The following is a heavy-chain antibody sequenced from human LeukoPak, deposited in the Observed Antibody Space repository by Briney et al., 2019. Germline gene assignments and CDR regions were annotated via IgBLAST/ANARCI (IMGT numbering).Heavy chain of an antibody. D-gene: IGHD2-2*01. CDR1: GDSISSYN. Sequence: PSETLSLTCTVSGDSISSYNWSWIRQPPGKGLEWIGYIYYSRSTNYNPSLKTRVTISVATSKNQSSLKLSPVTAADTAVYYCARMPPPPTAMDYYYYMDVWGKGTTATVSS. V-gene: IGHV4-59*01. CDR2: IYYSRST. J-gene: IGHJ6*03. CDR3: ARMPPPPTAMDYYYYMDV.